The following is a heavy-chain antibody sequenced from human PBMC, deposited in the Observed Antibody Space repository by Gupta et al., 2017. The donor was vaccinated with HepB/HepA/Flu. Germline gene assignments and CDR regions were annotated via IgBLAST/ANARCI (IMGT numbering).Heavy chain of an antibody. Sequence: EVQLVESGGGLVQPGGSLRLSCAASGFTFSSYWMHWVRQAPGKGLVWVSRINSDGSSTSYADSVKGRFTISRDNAKNTLYLQMNSLRAEDTAVYYCARDSNYDFWSGYYSSEPETDYWGQGTLVTVSS. CDR1: GFTFSSYW. CDR3: ARDSNYDFWSGYYSSEPETDY. D-gene: IGHD3-3*01. V-gene: IGHV3-74*01. CDR2: INSDGSST. J-gene: IGHJ4*02.